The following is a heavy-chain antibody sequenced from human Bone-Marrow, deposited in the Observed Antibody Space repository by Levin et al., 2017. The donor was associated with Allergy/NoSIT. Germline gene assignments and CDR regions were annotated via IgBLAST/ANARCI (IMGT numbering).Heavy chain of an antibody. Sequence: GSLRLSCTVSGGSISSSSYYWGWIRQPPGKGLEWIGSIYYSGSTYYNPSLKSRVTISVDTSKNQFSLKLSSVTAADTAVYYCASLYCSSTSWNNPWVYYYYMDVWGKGTTVTVSS. J-gene: IGHJ6*03. CDR3: ASLYCSSTSWNNPWVYYYYMDV. CDR1: GGSISSSSYY. D-gene: IGHD2-2*01. CDR2: IYYSGST. V-gene: IGHV4-39*01.